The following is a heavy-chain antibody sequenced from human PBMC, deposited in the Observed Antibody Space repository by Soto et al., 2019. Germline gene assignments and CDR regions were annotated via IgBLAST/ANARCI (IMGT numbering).Heavy chain of an antibody. CDR3: ARGGGYCSGGSCYGVVY. V-gene: IGHV3-23*01. D-gene: IGHD2-15*01. J-gene: IGHJ4*02. CDR2: ISRYGDIT. Sequence: GSLRLSCAASGFTFNIYAMTWVRQAPGKGLEWVSAISRYGDITYYADSVEGRFTISRDNSKNTQYLQMNSLRAEDTAVYFCARGGGYCSGGSCYGVVYWGQGTLVTVSS. CDR1: GFTFNIYA.